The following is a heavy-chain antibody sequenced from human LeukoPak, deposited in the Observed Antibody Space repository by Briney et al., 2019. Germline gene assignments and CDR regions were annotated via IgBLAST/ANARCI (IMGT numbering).Heavy chain of an antibody. Sequence: PSETLSLTCTVSGGSVGNYYWSWIRQPPGKGLEWIGHIYNTGSTNYNPSLKSRATISVDTSKNQVSLVLTSVTAADTAVYYCARPRGAMTGMSSWFDPWGQGAQVTVSS. J-gene: IGHJ5*02. D-gene: IGHD3-9*01. CDR2: IYNTGST. CDR3: ARPRGAMTGMSSWFDP. CDR1: GGSVGNYY. V-gene: IGHV4-59*08.